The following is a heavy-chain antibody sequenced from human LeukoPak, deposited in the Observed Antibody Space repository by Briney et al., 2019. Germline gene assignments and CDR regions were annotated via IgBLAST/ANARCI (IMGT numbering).Heavy chain of an antibody. Sequence: SVKVSCKASGGTFNSYVISWVRQAPGQGLEWMGGIIPIFGTANYAQKFQGRVTITADESTSAAYMELSSLRFEDTAVYYCARGPLRFLGGIDYWGQGTLVTVFS. V-gene: IGHV1-69*13. CDR1: GGTFNSYV. CDR3: ARGPLRFLGGIDY. CDR2: IIPIFGTA. D-gene: IGHD3-3*01. J-gene: IGHJ4*02.